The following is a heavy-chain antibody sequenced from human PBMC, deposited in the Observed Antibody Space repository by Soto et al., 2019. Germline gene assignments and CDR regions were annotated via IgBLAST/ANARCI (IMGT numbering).Heavy chain of an antibody. V-gene: IGHV4-34*01. J-gene: IGHJ5*02. D-gene: IGHD6-19*01. Sequence: SETLSLTCTVSGGSFSGYYWSWIRQPPGKGLEWIGEINHSGSTNYNPSLKSRVTISVDTSKNQFSLKLSSVTAADTAVYYCARGCGSGPEHWFDPWGQGTLVTVSS. CDR2: INHSGST. CDR3: ARGCGSGPEHWFDP. CDR1: GGSFSGYY.